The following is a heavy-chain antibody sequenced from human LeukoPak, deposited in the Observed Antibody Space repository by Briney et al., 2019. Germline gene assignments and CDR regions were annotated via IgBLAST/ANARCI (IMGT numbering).Heavy chain of an antibody. CDR3: ARDPHTSGWPSGY. V-gene: IGHV4-39*07. D-gene: IGHD6-19*01. CDR2: ISQGRNT. Sequence: SETLSLTCTVSGGSSSTTSSYWGSIRQPPAKGLEWIGEISQGRNTIYNPSLESRVTISVDKSKNQLSLKLSSVTAADTAVYYCARDPHTSGWPSGYWGQGTLVTVSS. CDR1: GGSSSTTSSY. J-gene: IGHJ4*02.